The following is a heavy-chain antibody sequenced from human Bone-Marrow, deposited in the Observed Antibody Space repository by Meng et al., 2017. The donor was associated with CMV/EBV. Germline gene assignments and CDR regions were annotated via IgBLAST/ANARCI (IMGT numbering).Heavy chain of an antibody. CDR3: ARVIAPYGMDV. Sequence: GESLKISCAASGFTFSSYAMSWVRQAPGKGLVWVSRINSDGSSTSYADSVKGRFTISRDNAKNTLYLQMNSLRAEDTAVYYCARVIAPYGMDVWGQGTTVTVSS. CDR2: INSDGSST. D-gene: IGHD2-21*01. CDR1: GFTFSSYA. J-gene: IGHJ6*02. V-gene: IGHV3-74*01.